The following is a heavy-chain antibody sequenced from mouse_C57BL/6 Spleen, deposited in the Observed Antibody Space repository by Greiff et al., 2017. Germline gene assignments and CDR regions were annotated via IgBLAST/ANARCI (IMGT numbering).Heavy chain of an antibody. CDR1: GYTFTSYW. J-gene: IGHJ3*01. D-gene: IGHD2-4*01. CDR2: IYPSDSET. CDR3: ARGRVGYDYDPWFAY. Sequence: QVQLQQPGAELVRPGSSVKLSCKASGYTFTSYWMDWVKQRPGQGLEWIGNIYPSDSETHYNQKFKDKATLTVDKSSSTAYMQLSSLTSEDSAVYSWARGRVGYDYDPWFAYWGQGTLVTVSA. V-gene: IGHV1-61*01.